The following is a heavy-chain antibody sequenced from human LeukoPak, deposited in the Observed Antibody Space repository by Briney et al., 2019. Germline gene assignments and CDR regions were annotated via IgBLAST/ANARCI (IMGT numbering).Heavy chain of an antibody. V-gene: IGHV1-18*01. Sequence: AAVKVSCKASGYMFTSYSIRWVRQAPGQGLEWMGWISAYDGKTMYAQKLQGRGTMTTDTSTTTAYMELRSLRSDDTAVYYCARHPYYDSSGYYVYWGQGTLVRVSS. D-gene: IGHD3-22*01. J-gene: IGHJ4*02. CDR2: ISAYDGKT. CDR1: GYMFTSYS. CDR3: ARHPYYDSSGYYVY.